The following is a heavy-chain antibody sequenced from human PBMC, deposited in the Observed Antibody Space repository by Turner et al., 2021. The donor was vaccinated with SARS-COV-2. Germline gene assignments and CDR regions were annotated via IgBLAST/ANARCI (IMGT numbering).Heavy chain of an antibody. CDR2: IIPIFGTA. J-gene: IGHJ4*02. V-gene: IGHV1-69*01. CDR3: ARSTAYDSSGSTFDY. Sequence: QVQLVQSGTEVRKPGSSVKVSCKASGGTFSTYAITWVRQAPGQGLEWRGGIIPIFGTANYAQKFQGRVTITADESTSTAYMELSSLRSEDTAVYYCARSTAYDSSGSTFDYWGQGTLVSVSS. D-gene: IGHD3-22*01. CDR1: GGTFSTYA.